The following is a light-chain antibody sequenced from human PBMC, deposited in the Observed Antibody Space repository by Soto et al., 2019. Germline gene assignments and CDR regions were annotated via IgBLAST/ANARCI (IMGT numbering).Light chain of an antibody. Sequence: EIVMTQSPATLSVSPGERATLSCRASQSLSNLAWYQQKPGQAPRLLIYGASTRATGIPARFSGSGSGTEFTLTISSLQSEDFAVYYCHQYGNSPLTFGQGTTVDI. CDR3: HQYGNSPLT. CDR1: QSLSN. CDR2: GAS. V-gene: IGKV3-15*01. J-gene: IGKJ1*01.